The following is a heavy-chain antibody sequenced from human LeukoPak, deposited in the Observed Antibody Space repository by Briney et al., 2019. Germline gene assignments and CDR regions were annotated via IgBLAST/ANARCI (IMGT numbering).Heavy chain of an antibody. D-gene: IGHD5-18*01. J-gene: IGHJ4*02. CDR3: AKGNGYSYGRYYFDY. Sequence: GGSLSLSCAASGFTFSSYAMGWVRQAPGKGLEWVSAITASGGNTYYADSVKGRFTISRDNSKNTLYLQVNSLRAEDTAVYYCAKGNGYSYGRYYFDYWGQGTLVTVSS. CDR2: ITASGGNT. CDR1: GFTFSSYA. V-gene: IGHV3-23*01.